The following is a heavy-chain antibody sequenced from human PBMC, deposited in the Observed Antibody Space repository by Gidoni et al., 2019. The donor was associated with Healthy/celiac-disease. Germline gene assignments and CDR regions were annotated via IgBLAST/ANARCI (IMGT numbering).Heavy chain of an antibody. CDR1: GFPLRNPW. CDR2: IKSKTDGGTT. Sequence: EVQLVESGGGLVKPGGSLGLSCAASGFPLRNPWVNGVRQAPGKGVEWVGRIKSKTDGGTTDYAAPVKGRFTISRDDSKNTLYLQMNSLKTEDTAVYYCTCENPHYDFWSGYYLVGAEYWGQGTLVTVSS. D-gene: IGHD3-3*01. CDR3: TCENPHYDFWSGYYLVGAEY. V-gene: IGHV3-15*07. J-gene: IGHJ4*02.